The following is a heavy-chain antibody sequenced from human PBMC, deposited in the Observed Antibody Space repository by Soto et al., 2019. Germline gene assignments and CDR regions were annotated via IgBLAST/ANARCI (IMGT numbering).Heavy chain of an antibody. CDR3: ARDSPVGLGYCSGGSCYRWFDP. D-gene: IGHD2-15*01. Sequence: ASVKVSCKASGYTFTSYCISWVRQAPGQGLGWMGWISAYNGNTNFSQKLQGRVTMTTDTSTSTAYMELRSLRSDDTAVYYCARDSPVGLGYCSGGSCYRWFDPWGQGTLVTVSS. CDR2: ISAYNGNT. J-gene: IGHJ5*02. V-gene: IGHV1-18*01. CDR1: GYTFTSYC.